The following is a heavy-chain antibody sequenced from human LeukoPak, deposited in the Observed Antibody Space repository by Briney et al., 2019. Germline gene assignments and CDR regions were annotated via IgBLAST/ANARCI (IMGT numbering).Heavy chain of an antibody. V-gene: IGHV4-31*03. D-gene: IGHD6-13*01. CDR1: GGSISSGGYY. Sequence: SETLSLTCTVSGGSISSGGYYWSWIRQHPRKGLEWVGYIYYSGSTYYNPSLKSRVTISVDTSKNQFSLKLSSVTAADTAVYYCARWDSSSWYFDYWGQGTLVTVSS. CDR2: IYYSGST. J-gene: IGHJ4*02. CDR3: ARWDSSSWYFDY.